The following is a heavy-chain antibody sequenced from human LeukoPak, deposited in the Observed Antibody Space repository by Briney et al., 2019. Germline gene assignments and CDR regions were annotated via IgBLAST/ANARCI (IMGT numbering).Heavy chain of an antibody. CDR2: LGST. Sequence: SETLSLTCIVSGGSISSRSYYWDWIRQAPGKGLEWIGYLGSTNYNPSLRSRVTISGDTSKNQFSLNLSSVTAADTAIYYCARVKRRAAYRGYGDFDYWGQATPVTVSS. CDR3: ARVKRRAAYRGYGDFDY. J-gene: IGHJ4*02. D-gene: IGHD5-12*01. CDR1: GGSISSRSYY. V-gene: IGHV4-61*05.